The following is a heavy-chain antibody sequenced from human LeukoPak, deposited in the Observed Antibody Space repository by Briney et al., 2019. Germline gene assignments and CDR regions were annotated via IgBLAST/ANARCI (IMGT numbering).Heavy chain of an antibody. Sequence: GGSLRLSCAASGFTFSSYAMSWVRQAPGKGLEWVSAISGSGGSTYYADSVKGRFTISRDNSKNTLYLQMNSLRAEDTAVYYCAKGLPDIVAVPAAIAPFDYWGQGTLVTVSS. CDR2: ISGSGGST. V-gene: IGHV3-23*01. J-gene: IGHJ4*02. CDR3: AKGLPDIVAVPAAIAPFDY. CDR1: GFTFSSYA. D-gene: IGHD2-2*02.